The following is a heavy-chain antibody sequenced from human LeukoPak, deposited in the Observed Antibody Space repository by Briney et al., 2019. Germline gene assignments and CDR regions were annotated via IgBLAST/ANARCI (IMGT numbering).Heavy chain of an antibody. D-gene: IGHD6-19*01. J-gene: IGHJ3*02. CDR2: IYYSGGT. CDR1: GGSISNYY. V-gene: IGHV4-59*12. CDR3: ARGSSGWYEGAFDI. Sequence: PSETLSLTCTVSGGSISNYYWSWFRQPPGKGLEWIGYIYYSGGTNYNPSLKSRVTISVDTSKNQFSLKLSSVTAADTAVYYCARGSSGWYEGAFDIWGQGTMVTVSS.